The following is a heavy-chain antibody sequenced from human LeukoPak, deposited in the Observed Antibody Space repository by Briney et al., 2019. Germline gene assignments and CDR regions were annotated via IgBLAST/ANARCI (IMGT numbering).Heavy chain of an antibody. J-gene: IGHJ1*01. CDR2: IKQDGSAK. V-gene: IGHV3-7*03. Sequence: AGGSLRLSCAASGFTFSSYWMTWVRQAPGKGLEWVANIKQDGSAKYYVDSVKGRFTISRDNAKNSLYLQMNSLRGDDTAVYYCAKDDAWGRYKDWGQGTLVTVSS. CDR1: GFTFSSYW. CDR3: AKDDAWGRYKD. D-gene: IGHD3-16*01.